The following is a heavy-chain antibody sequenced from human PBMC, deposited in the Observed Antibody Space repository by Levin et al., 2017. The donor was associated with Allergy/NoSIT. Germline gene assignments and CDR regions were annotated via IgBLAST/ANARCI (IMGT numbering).Heavy chain of an antibody. J-gene: IGHJ6*02. CDR2: ISSSSSYI. Sequence: GGSLRLSCAASGFTFSSYSMNWVRQAPGKGLEWVSSISSSSSYIYYADSVKGRFTISRDNAKNSLYLQMNSLRAEDTAVYYCARDLLLWFGELYFDRRASESEFYYYGMDVWGQGTTVTVSS. D-gene: IGHD3-10*01. CDR3: ARDLLLWFGELYFDRRASESEFYYYGMDV. V-gene: IGHV3-21*01. CDR1: GFTFSSYS.